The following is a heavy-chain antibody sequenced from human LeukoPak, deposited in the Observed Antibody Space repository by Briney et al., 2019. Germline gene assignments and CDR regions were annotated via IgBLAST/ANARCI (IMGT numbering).Heavy chain of an antibody. Sequence: PGGSLRLSCAASGFTFSTYSMSWVRQAPGKGLEWVSSISTSSSYIYYADSVKGRFTISRDNAKNSLSLQMNSLRAEDTAVYYCARERDGYTHYYYYMDVWGKGTTVTISS. D-gene: IGHD5-24*01. CDR3: ARERDGYTHYYYYMDV. J-gene: IGHJ6*03. V-gene: IGHV3-21*01. CDR2: ISTSSSYI. CDR1: GFTFSTYS.